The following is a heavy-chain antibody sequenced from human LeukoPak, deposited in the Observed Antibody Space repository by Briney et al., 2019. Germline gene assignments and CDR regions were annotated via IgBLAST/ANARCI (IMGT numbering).Heavy chain of an antibody. D-gene: IGHD6-6*01. Sequence: PSETLSLTCTVSGGSISSSSYYWGWIRQPPGKGLEWIGSIYYSGSTYYNPSLKSRVTISVDTSKNQFSLKLSSVTAADTAVYYCARARGAARPGDYWGQGTLVTVSS. J-gene: IGHJ4*02. CDR1: GGSISSSSYY. CDR3: ARARGAARPGDY. V-gene: IGHV4-39*01. CDR2: IYYSGST.